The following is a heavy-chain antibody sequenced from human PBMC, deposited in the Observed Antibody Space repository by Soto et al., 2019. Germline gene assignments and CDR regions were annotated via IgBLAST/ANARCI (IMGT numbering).Heavy chain of an antibody. CDR3: ARVYDFWSGYYHYYYGMDV. V-gene: IGHV1-8*01. CDR2: MNPNSGNT. D-gene: IGHD3-3*01. J-gene: IGHJ6*02. CDR1: GYTFTSYD. Sequence: QVQLVQSGAEVKKPGASVKVSCKASGYTFTSYDINWVRQATGQGLEWMGWMNPNSGNTGYAQKFQGRVTMTRNTXXSXDXXELSSLRYEDTAVYYCARVYDFWSGYYHYYYGMDVWGQGTTVTVSS.